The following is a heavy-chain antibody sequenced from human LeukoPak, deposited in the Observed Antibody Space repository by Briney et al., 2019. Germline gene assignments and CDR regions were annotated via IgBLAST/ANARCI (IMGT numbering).Heavy chain of an antibody. CDR3: AKRGVVIRVILVGFHKEAYYFDS. CDR2: ISGSGGST. D-gene: IGHD3-22*01. J-gene: IGHJ4*02. CDR1: GITLSNYG. V-gene: IGHV3-23*01. Sequence: GGSLRLSCAVSGITLSNYGMSWVRQAPGKGLEWVAGISGSGGSTDYADSVKGRFTISRDNPKNTLYLQMNSLRAEDTAVYFCAKRGVVIRVILVGFHKEAYYFDSWGQGARVTVSS.